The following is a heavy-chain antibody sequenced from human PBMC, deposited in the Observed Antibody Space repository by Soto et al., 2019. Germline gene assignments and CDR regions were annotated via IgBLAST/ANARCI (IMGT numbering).Heavy chain of an antibody. J-gene: IGHJ3*01. Sequence: QVQLQESGPGLVKPSQTLSLTCTVSGGSVSSGGYYWNWIRQHPGKGLEWIGYIYDTETAYYNPSLKSRPTITLDTSKNLFSLKLSSVTTADTAVYYWARENFGAVVHDAFDLWGQGTMVTISS. V-gene: IGHV4-31*03. CDR3: ARENFGAVVHDAFDL. CDR2: IYDTETA. CDR1: GGSVSSGGYY. D-gene: IGHD3-3*01.